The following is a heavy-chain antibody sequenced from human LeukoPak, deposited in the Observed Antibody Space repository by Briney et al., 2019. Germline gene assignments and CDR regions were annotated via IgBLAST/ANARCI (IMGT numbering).Heavy chain of an antibody. V-gene: IGHV4-4*09. Sequence: PSETLSFTCTVSGGSISSYYWSWIRQPPGKGLEWIGYIYTSGSTNYNPSLKSRVTISVDTSKNQFSLKLSSVTAADTAVYYCARGKGHGAFDIWGQGTMVTVSS. CDR2: IYTSGST. CDR1: GGSISSYY. J-gene: IGHJ3*02. CDR3: ARGKGHGAFDI.